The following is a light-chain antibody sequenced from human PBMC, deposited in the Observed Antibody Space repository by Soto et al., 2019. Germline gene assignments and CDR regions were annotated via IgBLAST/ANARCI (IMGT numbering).Light chain of an antibody. CDR2: AAY. CDR3: QQLNNYPLT. Sequence: DIQLTQSPSFLSASVGDRVTITCRASQGISSYLAWYQRKPGRAPKLLISAAYTLQSGVPSRFSGSGSETEFTLTISSLQPEDFATYYCQQLNNYPLTFGGGTKVEIK. J-gene: IGKJ4*01. V-gene: IGKV1-9*01. CDR1: QGISSY.